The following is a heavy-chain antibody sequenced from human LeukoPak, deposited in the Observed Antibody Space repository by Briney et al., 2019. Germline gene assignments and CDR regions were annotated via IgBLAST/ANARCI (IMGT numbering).Heavy chain of an antibody. J-gene: IGHJ3*02. D-gene: IGHD3-10*01. CDR2: IYYSGST. V-gene: IGHV4-31*03. Sequence: PQTLSLTCTVSGGSISSGGYYWSWIRQHPGKGLEWIGYIYYSGSTYYNPSLKSRVTISVDTSKNQFSLKLSSVTAADTAVYYCASRSGSFYDAFDIWGQGTMVTVSS. CDR1: GGSISSGGYY. CDR3: ASRSGSFYDAFDI.